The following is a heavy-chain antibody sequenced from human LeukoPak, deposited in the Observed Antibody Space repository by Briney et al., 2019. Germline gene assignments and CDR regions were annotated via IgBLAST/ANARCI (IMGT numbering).Heavy chain of an antibody. D-gene: IGHD2-15*01. Sequence: SETLSLTCTVSGGSISSYYWSWIRQPPGKGLEWIGYIYYSGSTNYNPSLKSRVTISVDTSKNQFSLKLSSVTAADTAVYHCASRPPLLWGQGTLVTVSS. V-gene: IGHV4-59*01. J-gene: IGHJ4*02. CDR2: IYYSGST. CDR1: GGSISSYY. CDR3: ASRPPLL.